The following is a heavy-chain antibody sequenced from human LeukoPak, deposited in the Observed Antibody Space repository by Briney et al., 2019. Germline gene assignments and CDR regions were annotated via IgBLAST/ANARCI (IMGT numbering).Heavy chain of an antibody. J-gene: IGHJ4*02. CDR3: AKSLSVVARGYFAY. CDR2: IVDEGSNK. V-gene: IGHV3-30*04. CDR1: GFTFSSYA. Sequence: GGSLRLSCAAAGFTFSSYAMDWVRQAPGRGLGWVAVIVDEGSNKYYAASVKGRFTISRDDSKSTLYLQMNSLRPEDTAVYYCAKSLSVVARGYFAYRGQGLLAAVSS. D-gene: IGHD2/OR15-2a*01.